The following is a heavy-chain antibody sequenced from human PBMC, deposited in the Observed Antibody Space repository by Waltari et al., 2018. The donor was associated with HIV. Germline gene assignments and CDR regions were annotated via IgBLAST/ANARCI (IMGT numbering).Heavy chain of an antibody. J-gene: IGHJ4*02. CDR1: GSPFTSYA. CDR3: ARGDIVVVIAIPSFDY. CDR2: INAGNGNT. Sequence: QVQLVQSGAEVKKPGASVKVSCKASGSPFTSYAMHWVRQAPGQRLEWMGWINAGNGNTKYSQKFQGRVTITRDTSASTAYMELSSLRSEDTAVYYCARGDIVVVIAIPSFDYWGQGTLVTVSS. V-gene: IGHV1-3*01. D-gene: IGHD2-21*01.